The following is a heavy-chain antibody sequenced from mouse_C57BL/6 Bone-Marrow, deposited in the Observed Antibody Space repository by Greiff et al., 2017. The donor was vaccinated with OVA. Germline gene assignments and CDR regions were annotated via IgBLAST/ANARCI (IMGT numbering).Heavy chain of an antibody. CDR3: ARSGGNYRDYFDY. J-gene: IGHJ2*01. D-gene: IGHD2-1*01. V-gene: IGHV1-42*01. Sequence: VQLQQSGPELVKPGASVKISCKASGYSFTGYYMNWVKQSPEKSLEWIGEINPSTGGTTYNQKFKAKATLTVDKSSSTAYMQLKSLTSEDSAVYYCARSGGNYRDYFDYWGQGTTRTVSS. CDR1: GYSFTGYY. CDR2: INPSTGGT.